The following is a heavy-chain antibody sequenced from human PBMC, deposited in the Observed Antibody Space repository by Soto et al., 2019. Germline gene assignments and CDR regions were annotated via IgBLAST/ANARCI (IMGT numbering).Heavy chain of an antibody. D-gene: IGHD3-16*01. CDR3: ARVAPRGGGFDY. V-gene: IGHV3-74*01. CDR1: GFTFSSYW. CDR2: INSDGSST. J-gene: IGHJ4*02. Sequence: EVQLVESGGGLVQPGGSLRLSCAASGFTFSSYWMHWVRQAPGKGLVWVSRINSDGSSTSYADSVKGRFTISRDNAKNTLYLQMNSLRVEDTAVYYCARVAPRGGGFDYWGQGTLVTVSS.